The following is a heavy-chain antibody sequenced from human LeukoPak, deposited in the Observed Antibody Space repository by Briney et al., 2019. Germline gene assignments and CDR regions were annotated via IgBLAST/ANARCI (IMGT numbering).Heavy chain of an antibody. V-gene: IGHV5-10-1*01. CDR1: GSRFPSYW. J-gene: IGHJ4*02. D-gene: IGHD5-18*01. CDR2: IDPIQSYT. Sequence: GPPLKTSSKPSGSRFPSYWITWVRQLPGKGLGWLGGIDPIQSYTNYSPSYQGHVSISADRYIATVYLQWSSQKALDTAMYYCARARVDTAMADFDYWGEGTLVTVSP. CDR3: ARARVDTAMADFDY.